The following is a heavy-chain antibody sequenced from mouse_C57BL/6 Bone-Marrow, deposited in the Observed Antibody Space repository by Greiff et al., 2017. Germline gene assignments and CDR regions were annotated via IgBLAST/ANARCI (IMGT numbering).Heavy chain of an antibody. CDR2: IHPSDSDT. J-gene: IGHJ1*03. D-gene: IGHD2-2*01. Sequence: VQLQQSGAELVKPGASVKVSCKASGYTFTSYWMHWVKQRPGQGLEWIGRIHPSDSDTNYNQKFKGKATLTVDKSSGPAYMQLSSLTSEDSAVYYCAIKGYDGYWYFDVWGTGTTVTVSS. CDR1: GYTFTSYW. CDR3: AIKGYDGYWYFDV. V-gene: IGHV1-74*01.